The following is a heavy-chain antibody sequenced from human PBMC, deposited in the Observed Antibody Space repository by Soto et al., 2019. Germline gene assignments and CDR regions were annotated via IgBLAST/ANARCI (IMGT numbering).Heavy chain of an antibody. D-gene: IGHD6-19*01. CDR1: GDSIISNSYF. Sequence: PSETLSLTCPFSGDSIISNSYFWAWIRQPPGKGLEWIGSIYYSGTTYYNPSLKSRVTISVDRSKNQFSLKLSSVTATDTAVYYCARHVNLPLAGTGFDSWGRGTLVTVSS. CDR3: ARHVNLPLAGTGFDS. J-gene: IGHJ4*02. CDR2: IYYSGTT. V-gene: IGHV4-39*01.